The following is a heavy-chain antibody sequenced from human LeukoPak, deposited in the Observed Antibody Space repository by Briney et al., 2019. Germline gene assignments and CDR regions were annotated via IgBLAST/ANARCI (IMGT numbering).Heavy chain of an antibody. J-gene: IGHJ4*02. CDR1: GGSISSYY. V-gene: IGHV4-59*01. CDR2: IYYSGST. D-gene: IGHD1-1*01. CDR3: ARQLERRYYFDY. Sequence: SETLSLTCTVSGGSISSYYWSWIRQPPGTGLEWIGYIYYSGSTNYNPSLKSRVTISVDTSKNQFSLKLSSVTAADTAVYYCARQLERRYYFDYWGQGTLVTVSS.